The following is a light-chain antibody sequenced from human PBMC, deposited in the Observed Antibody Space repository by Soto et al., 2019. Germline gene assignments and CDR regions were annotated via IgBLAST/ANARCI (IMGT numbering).Light chain of an antibody. CDR2: YDD. J-gene: IGLJ2*01. V-gene: IGLV1-36*01. Sequence: QSVLTQPPSVSEAPRQRVTISCSGSSSNIGNNAVNWYQQLPGKAPKLLIYYDDLLPSGVSDRFSGSKSGTSASLAISGLQSEYEADYYCAAWDDSLNGQVFGGGTKVNVL. CDR3: AAWDDSLNGQV. CDR1: SSNIGNNA.